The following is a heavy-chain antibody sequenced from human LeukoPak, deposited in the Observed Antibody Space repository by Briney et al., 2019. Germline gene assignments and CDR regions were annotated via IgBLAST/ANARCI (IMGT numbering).Heavy chain of an antibody. CDR1: GFTFSSYG. CDR2: IWYDGSNK. J-gene: IGHJ6*02. CDR3: ARDEVEVTPYYYYYGMDV. Sequence: PGRSLRLSCAASGFTFSSYGMHWVRQAPGKGLEWVAVIWYDGSNKYYADSVKGRFTISRDNSKNTLYLQMNSLRAEDTAVYYCARDEVEVTPYYYYYGMDVWGQGTTVTVSS. D-gene: IGHD2-21*02. V-gene: IGHV3-33*01.